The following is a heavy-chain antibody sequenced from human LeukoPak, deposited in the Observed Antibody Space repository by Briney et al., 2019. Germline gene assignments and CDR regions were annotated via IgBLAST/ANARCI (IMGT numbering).Heavy chain of an antibody. CDR2: ICHSGST. D-gene: IGHD3-9*01. V-gene: IGHV4-38-2*01. J-gene: IGHJ4*02. CDR1: GYSISSGYY. CDR3: ARHRRGVHTYYDILTGYSTHDY. Sequence: SETLSLTCAVSGYSISSGYYWGWIRQPPGKGLEWIGSICHSGSTYYNPSLKSRVTISVDTSKNQFSLKLSSVTAADTAVYYCARHRRGVHTYYDILTGYSTHDYWGQGTLVTVSS.